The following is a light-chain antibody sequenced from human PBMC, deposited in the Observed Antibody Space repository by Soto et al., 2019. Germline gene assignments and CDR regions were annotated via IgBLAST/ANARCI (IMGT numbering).Light chain of an antibody. CDR1: SSDVGSYNL. CDR3: CSYAGSSAWV. J-gene: IGLJ1*01. CDR2: EVS. Sequence: QSALTQPASVSGSPGQSITISCTGTSSDVGSYNLVSWYQQHPGKAPKLMIYEVSKRPSGVSNLFSGSKSGNTASLTISGLQAEDEADYYCCSYAGSSAWVFGTGTKLTVL. V-gene: IGLV2-23*02.